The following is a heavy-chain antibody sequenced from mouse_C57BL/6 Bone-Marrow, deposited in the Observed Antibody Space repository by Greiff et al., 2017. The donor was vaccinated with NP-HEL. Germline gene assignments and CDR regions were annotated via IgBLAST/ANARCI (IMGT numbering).Heavy chain of an antibody. J-gene: IGHJ3*01. V-gene: IGHV1-81*01. CDR1: GYTFTSYG. Sequence: LVESGAELARPGASVKLSCKASGYTFTSYGISWVKQRTGQGLEWIGEIYPRSGNTYYNEKFKGKATLTADKSSSTAYMELRSLTSEDSAVYFCARGKWLLHAYWGQGTLVTVSA. D-gene: IGHD2-3*01. CDR2: IYPRSGNT. CDR3: ARGKWLLHAY.